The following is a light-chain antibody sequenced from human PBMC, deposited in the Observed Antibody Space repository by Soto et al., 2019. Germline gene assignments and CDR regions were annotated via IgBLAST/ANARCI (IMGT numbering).Light chain of an antibody. CDR1: QSVSIN. J-gene: IGKJ2*01. CDR3: QQYGSSPYT. CDR2: GAS. Sequence: ETVMTQSPATLSVSPGERVTLSCRASQSVSINLAWYQQKPGQAPRLLIYGASTRATGIPARFSGSGSGTEFALTISSLQSEDFAVYYCQQYGSSPYTFAQGTKLDIK. V-gene: IGKV3-15*01.